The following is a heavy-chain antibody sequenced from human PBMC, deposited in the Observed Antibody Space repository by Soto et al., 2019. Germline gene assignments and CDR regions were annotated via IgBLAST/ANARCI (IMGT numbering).Heavy chain of an antibody. J-gene: IGHJ4*01. CDR1: GDSIISANYF. V-gene: IGHV4-61*01. CDR3: ARVDGSGTFSFFDS. CDR2: LYYIGRS. D-gene: IGHD3-10*01. Sequence: SETLSLTCDVSGDSIISANYFWIWIRQTPGKGLEWIGYLYYIGRSTYNPSLESRVTIPLATSKIQFSLRLTSVTAADTAVYYCARVDGSGTFSFFDSWGHGTLVTVSS.